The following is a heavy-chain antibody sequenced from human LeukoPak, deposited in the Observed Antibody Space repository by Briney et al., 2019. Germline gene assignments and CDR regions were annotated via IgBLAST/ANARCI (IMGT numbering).Heavy chain of an antibody. J-gene: IGHJ6*02. D-gene: IGHD5-18*01. CDR2: INDSGST. Sequence: SETLSLTCAVYGGSFSAYYWSWIRQPPGKGLEWVGEINDSGSTNYNPSLKSRVIISVDTSKNQFSLKLSSVTAADTAVYYCARVDTAMVDYGMDVWGQGTTVTVSS. V-gene: IGHV4-34*01. CDR3: ARVDTAMVDYGMDV. CDR1: GGSFSAYY.